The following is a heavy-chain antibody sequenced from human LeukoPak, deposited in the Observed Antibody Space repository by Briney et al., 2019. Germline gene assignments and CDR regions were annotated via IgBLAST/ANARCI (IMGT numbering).Heavy chain of an antibody. J-gene: IGHJ4*02. V-gene: IGHV3-53*01. Sequence: GGSLRLSCAVSGFRVSDYYMSWVRQAPGKGLEWVGLIRDSGEAFYADSVRGRFTISRDNSANTVHLQLNRLRAEDTAVYYCAKAPTYYFDNTGYAGGRYYFGSWGQGTLVTVSS. CDR1: GFRVSDYY. CDR2: IRDSGEA. CDR3: AKAPTYYFDNTGYAGGRYYFGS. D-gene: IGHD3-22*01.